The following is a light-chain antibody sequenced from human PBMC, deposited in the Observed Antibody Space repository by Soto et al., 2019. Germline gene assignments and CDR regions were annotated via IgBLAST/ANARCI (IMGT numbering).Light chain of an antibody. J-gene: IGKJ5*01. CDR3: QQGYSAPVT. V-gene: IGKV1-39*01. CDR2: AAS. Sequence: DIQMTQSPSPLSASVGDSVTITCRASQSISSHLNWCQQKPGKAPNLLIYAASSLQSGVPSRFSGSGSGTDFDLTISSLQPEDCATYYCQQGYSAPVTFGQGTRLEI. CDR1: QSISSH.